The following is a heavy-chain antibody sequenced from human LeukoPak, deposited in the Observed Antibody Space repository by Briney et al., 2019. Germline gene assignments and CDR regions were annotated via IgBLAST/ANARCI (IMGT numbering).Heavy chain of an antibody. CDR1: GFTFSSYA. Sequence: PGRSLRLSCAASGFTFSSYAMHWVRQAPGKGLEWVAVISYDGSNKYYADSVKGRFTISTDNAKNPLYLQMNSLRAEDTAVYYCARDAYYDFWSGYPRYFDYWGQGTLVTVSS. V-gene: IGHV3-30*04. J-gene: IGHJ4*02. D-gene: IGHD3-3*01. CDR3: ARDAYYDFWSGYPRYFDY. CDR2: ISYDGSNK.